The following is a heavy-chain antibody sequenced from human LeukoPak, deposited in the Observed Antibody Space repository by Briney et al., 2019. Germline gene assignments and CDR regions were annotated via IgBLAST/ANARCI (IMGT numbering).Heavy chain of an antibody. CDR1: GGSFSDYY. CDR2: INHSGST. CDR3: ARGPTIRFLEWLGYYYVGV. D-gene: IGHD3-3*01. J-gene: IGHJ6*03. V-gene: IGHV4-34*01. Sequence: SETLSLTCAVYGGSFSDYYWSWIRQPPGKGLEWIGEINHSGSTKYNPSLKSRVTILEDTSNSQFSLKLSSVTVADTAVYYCARGPTIRFLEWLGYYYVGVWGKGTTVTISS.